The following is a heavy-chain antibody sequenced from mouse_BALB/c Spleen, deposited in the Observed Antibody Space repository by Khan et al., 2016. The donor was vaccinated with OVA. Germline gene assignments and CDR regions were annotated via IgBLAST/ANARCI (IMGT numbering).Heavy chain of an antibody. V-gene: IGHV1-34*01. CDR2: IDPFNGGN. Sequence: EVQLQESGPELMKPGASVKISCKASGYSFTTYYMPWVKQSHGKSLEWIGYIDPFNGGNDYNQKFKGNATLTGDKSSSTAYMHLSSLTSEDSAVYYCARGTFDYWGQGTLVTVSA. CDR3: ARGTFDY. D-gene: IGHD3-3*01. J-gene: IGHJ3*01. CDR1: GYSFTTYY.